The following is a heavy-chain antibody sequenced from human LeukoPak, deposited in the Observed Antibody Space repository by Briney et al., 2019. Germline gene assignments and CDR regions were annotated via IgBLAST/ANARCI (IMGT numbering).Heavy chain of an antibody. Sequence: SETLSLTCSVSGGSITVYYWNWIRQSPGKGLEWIGSISYSGSTNYNPSLKSRVTISIDTSKNRFSLKVSSAIAADTAMYYCARAGSRSYTSSTLDYWGQGTLVTVSS. CDR2: ISYSGST. V-gene: IGHV4-59*12. D-gene: IGHD6-6*01. CDR1: GGSITVYY. J-gene: IGHJ4*02. CDR3: ARAGSRSYTSSTLDY.